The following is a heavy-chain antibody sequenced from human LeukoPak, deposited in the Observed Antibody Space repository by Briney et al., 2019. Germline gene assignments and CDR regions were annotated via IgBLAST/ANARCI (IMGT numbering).Heavy chain of an antibody. CDR2: IYYSGST. Sequence: SETLSLTCTVSGGSFSSCSYYWAWIPQPPGKGLVWIVSIYYSGSTYNNPSLKGRVTISVDTSKNQFSLKLSSVTAADTAVYYCARQVLTGYYVVDYWGQGTLVTVSS. D-gene: IGHD3-9*01. CDR3: ARQVLTGYYVVDY. J-gene: IGHJ4*02. V-gene: IGHV4-39*01. CDR1: GGSFSSCSYY.